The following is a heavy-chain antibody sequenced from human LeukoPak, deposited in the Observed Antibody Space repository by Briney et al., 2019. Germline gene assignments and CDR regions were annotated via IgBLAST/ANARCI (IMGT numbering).Heavy chain of an antibody. CDR2: INPRGDST. D-gene: IGHD3-3*01. Sequence: GASVKVSCKASGYTFTTYYMHWVRQAPGQGLEWMGVINPRGDSTTYAQKFQGRLTMTRDSSTSTIYMELSSLRSDDTAVYYCARYDFWSGYYTTFDYWGQGTLVTVSS. CDR1: GYTFTTYY. V-gene: IGHV1-46*01. CDR3: ARYDFWSGYYTTFDY. J-gene: IGHJ4*02.